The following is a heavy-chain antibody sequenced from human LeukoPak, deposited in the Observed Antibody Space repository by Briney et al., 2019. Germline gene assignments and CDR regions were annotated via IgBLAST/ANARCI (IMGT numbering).Heavy chain of an antibody. CDR3: ARDQDDRYQPDY. D-gene: IGHD2-2*01. V-gene: IGHV1-69*04. Sequence: SVKVSCKASGGTFSSYAISWVRQAPGQGLEWMGRIIPILGIANYAQKFQGRVTITADKSTSTAYMELSSLRSEDTAVYYCARDQDDRYQPDYWGQGTLVTVSS. CDR2: IIPILGIA. J-gene: IGHJ4*02. CDR1: GGTFSSYA.